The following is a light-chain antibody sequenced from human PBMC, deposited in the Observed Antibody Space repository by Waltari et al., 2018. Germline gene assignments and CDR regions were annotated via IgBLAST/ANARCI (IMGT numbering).Light chain of an antibody. CDR3: QQRSNWPLT. CDR2: DAS. J-gene: IGKJ4*01. V-gene: IGKV3-11*01. CDR1: QSVSRY. Sequence: IVLTQSPATLSFSPGARPTLSCRASQSVSRYLAWYQQKPGQAPRLLIYDASNRATGIPARFSGSGSGTDFTLTISSLEPEDFAVYYCQQRSNWPLTFGGGTKVEIK.